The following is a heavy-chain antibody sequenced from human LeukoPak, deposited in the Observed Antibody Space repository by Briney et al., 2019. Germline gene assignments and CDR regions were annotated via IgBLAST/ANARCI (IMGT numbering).Heavy chain of an antibody. CDR2: ISGDGYST. Sequence: PGGSLRLSCAASGFTFDDYAMHWVRQAPGKGLEWVSLISGDGYSTYYADSVKGRFTISRDNSKNSPYLQMNSLRTEDTALYYCASSGWSSYYGMDVWGQGTTVTVSS. J-gene: IGHJ6*02. D-gene: IGHD6-19*01. CDR3: ASSGWSSYYGMDV. CDR1: GFTFDDYA. V-gene: IGHV3-43*02.